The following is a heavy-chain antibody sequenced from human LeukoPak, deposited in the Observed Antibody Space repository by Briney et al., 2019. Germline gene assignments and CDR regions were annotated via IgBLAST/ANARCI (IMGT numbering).Heavy chain of an antibody. D-gene: IGHD4-23*01. Sequence: ALVKVSCKASGYTFTSYGVSWVRQAPGQGLEWMGWISGYNGNTNYAQKLQGRVTMTTDTSTSTAYMELGSLRSDDTAVYYCARRPVGYYYYYMDVWGKGTTVTVSS. CDR2: ISGYNGNT. CDR3: ARRPVGYYYYYMDV. J-gene: IGHJ6*03. V-gene: IGHV1-18*01. CDR1: GYTFTSYG.